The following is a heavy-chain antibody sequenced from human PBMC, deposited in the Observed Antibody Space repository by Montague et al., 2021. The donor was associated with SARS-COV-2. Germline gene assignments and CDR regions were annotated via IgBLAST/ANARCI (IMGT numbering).Heavy chain of an antibody. CDR1: GGSISITDRY. CDR3: ARQTGGYDSSGYQYIPGGYFDY. CDR2: IYYSGST. J-gene: IGHJ4*02. D-gene: IGHD3-22*01. Sequence: SETLSLTCSVSGGSISITDRYWGWIRQPPGKGLEWIGYIYYSGSTNYNPSLKSRVTISVDMSKNQFSLKLSSVTAADTAVYYCARQTGGYDSSGYQYIPGGYFDYWGQGTLVTVSS. V-gene: IGHV4-61*05.